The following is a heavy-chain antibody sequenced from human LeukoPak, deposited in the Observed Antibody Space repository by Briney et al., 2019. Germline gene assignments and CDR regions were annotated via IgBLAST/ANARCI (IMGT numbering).Heavy chain of an antibody. V-gene: IGHV5-51*01. Sequence: GESLKISCKASGYSFTNYWIGWVRQLPGKGLEWMGIIYPGDSDTRYSPSLQRQATISADKSISTAYLQWSSVTASDTASYYCAGQGAATAGYWFVPWGEGTLVTVSS. D-gene: IGHD6-13*01. CDR2: IYPGDSDT. J-gene: IGHJ5*02. CDR3: AGQGAATAGYWFVP. CDR1: GYSFTNYW.